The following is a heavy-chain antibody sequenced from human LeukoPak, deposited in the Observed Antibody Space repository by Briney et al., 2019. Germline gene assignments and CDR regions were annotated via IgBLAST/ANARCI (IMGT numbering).Heavy chain of an antibody. J-gene: IGHJ4*02. D-gene: IGHD3-10*01. CDR3: ARIYYFGDNNWRYFDN. Sequence: GGSLRLSCAASGFTFNSYWMSWVRQAPGKGLEWVANIDPDGSEKQYGDSGKGRLTTSRDNAKNSLYLQMNSLRAEDTAIYYCARIYYFGDNNWRYFDNWGQGTLVTVSS. V-gene: IGHV3-7*01. CDR2: IDPDGSEK. CDR1: GFTFNSYW.